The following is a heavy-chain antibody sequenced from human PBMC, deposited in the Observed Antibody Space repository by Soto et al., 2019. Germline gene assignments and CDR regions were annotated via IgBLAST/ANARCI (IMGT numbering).Heavy chain of an antibody. J-gene: IGHJ6*02. CDR2: ISYDGSNK. Sequence: QVQLVESGGGVVQPGRSLRLSCAASGFTFSSYGMHWVRQAPGKGLEWVAVISYDGSNKYYADSVKGRFTISRDNSKNTLYLQMNSLRAEDTAVYYCAKVYYYDSSRYYYYYYGMDVWGQGTTVTVSS. CDR1: GFTFSSYG. CDR3: AKVYYYDSSRYYYYYYGMDV. V-gene: IGHV3-30*18. D-gene: IGHD3-22*01.